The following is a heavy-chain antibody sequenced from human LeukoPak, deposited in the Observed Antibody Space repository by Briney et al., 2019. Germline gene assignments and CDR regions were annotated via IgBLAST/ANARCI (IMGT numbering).Heavy chain of an antibody. CDR1: GGSISSGGYY. J-gene: IGHJ5*02. D-gene: IGHD4-23*01. CDR2: IYYSGST. Sequence: SQTLSLTCTVSGGSISSGGYYWSWIRQHPGKGLEWIGYIYYSGSTYYNPSLKSRVTISVDTSKNQFSLKLSSVTAADTAVYYCARHNPMTTVVKASFDPWGQGTLVTVSS. V-gene: IGHV4-31*03. CDR3: ARHNPMTTVVKASFDP.